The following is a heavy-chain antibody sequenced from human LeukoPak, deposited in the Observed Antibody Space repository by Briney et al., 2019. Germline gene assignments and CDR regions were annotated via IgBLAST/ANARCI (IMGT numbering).Heavy chain of an antibody. J-gene: IGHJ4*02. D-gene: IGHD3-3*01. V-gene: IGHV1-18*04. CDR1: EYTTYC. CDR3: ARDLERYYDLEGRSGY. Sequence: GASVKVSCKTSEYTTYCIHWVRQAPGQGLEWMGRISAHNGNANYAQKFQGRVTMTTDTLATTAYMELRSLRSDDTAVYYCARDLERYYDLEGRSGYWGQGTLVTVSS. CDR2: ISAHNGNA.